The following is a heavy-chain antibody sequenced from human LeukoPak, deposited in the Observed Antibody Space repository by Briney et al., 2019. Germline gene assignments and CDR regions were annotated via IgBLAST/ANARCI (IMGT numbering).Heavy chain of an antibody. D-gene: IGHD6-13*01. Sequence: GGSLRLSCAASGFTFSSYSMNWVRQAPGKGLEWVSSISSSSSYIYYADSVKGRFTISRDNAKNSLYLQLNSLRAEDTAVYYCARDGGIAAAGKGNWFDPWGQGTLVTVSS. CDR1: GFTFSSYS. CDR3: ARDGGIAAAGKGNWFDP. J-gene: IGHJ5*02. CDR2: ISSSSSYI. V-gene: IGHV3-21*01.